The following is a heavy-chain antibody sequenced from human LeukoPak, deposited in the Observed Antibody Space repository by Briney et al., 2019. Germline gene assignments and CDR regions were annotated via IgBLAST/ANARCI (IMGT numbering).Heavy chain of an antibody. Sequence: SETLSLTCTVSGGSISSGSYYWSWIRQPAGKGLEWIGYIYNSGSTNYNPSLKSRVTISVDTSKNQFSLNLSSVTAADTAVYYCARGHYYDSSGDYWGQGTLVTVSS. CDR3: ARGHYYDSSGDY. J-gene: IGHJ4*02. CDR2: IYNSGST. CDR1: GGSISSGSYY. D-gene: IGHD3-22*01. V-gene: IGHV4-61*10.